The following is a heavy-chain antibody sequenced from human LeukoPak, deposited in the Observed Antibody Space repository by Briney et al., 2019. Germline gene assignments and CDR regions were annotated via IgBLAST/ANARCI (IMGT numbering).Heavy chain of an antibody. V-gene: IGHV3-23*01. Sequence: GGSLRLSCAASGFTFSSYAMSWVRQAPGKGLGWVSAISGSGGSTYYADSVKGRFTISRDNSKNTLYLQMNSLRAEDTAVYYCAKDDTMIAVYYYYGMDVWGQGTTVTVSS. CDR3: AKDDTMIAVYYYYGMDV. CDR1: GFTFSSYA. J-gene: IGHJ6*02. D-gene: IGHD3-22*01. CDR2: ISGSGGST.